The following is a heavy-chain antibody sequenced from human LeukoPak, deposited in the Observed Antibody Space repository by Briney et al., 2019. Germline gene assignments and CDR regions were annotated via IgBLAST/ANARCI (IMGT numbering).Heavy chain of an antibody. CDR2: FDPEEGET. J-gene: IGHJ2*01. Sequence: ASVKASCKVSGYTLTELSINWVRRAPGKGLGGLEGFDPEEGETIYAQKFQGRVIMTDDTSTDTAYMELSRLRSEDTAVYYCATGGVHWYFDLWGRGTLVTVSS. CDR3: ATGGVHWYFDL. V-gene: IGHV1-24*01. D-gene: IGHD2-8*01. CDR1: GYTLTELS.